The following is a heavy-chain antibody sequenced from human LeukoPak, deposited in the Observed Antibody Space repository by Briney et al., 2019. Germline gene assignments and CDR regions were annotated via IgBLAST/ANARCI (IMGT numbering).Heavy chain of an antibody. D-gene: IGHD6-19*01. V-gene: IGHV3-64*01. J-gene: IGHJ4*02. Sequence: GGSLRLSCAASGFTFSTYPMHWVRQDPGKGLESVSAISGDGASTYYANSVKGRFTISRDNSKYTLYLQMGSLRPEDTAVYYCAREAPPGSFDYWGQGTLVTVSS. CDR1: GFTFSTYP. CDR2: ISGDGAST. CDR3: AREAPPGSFDY.